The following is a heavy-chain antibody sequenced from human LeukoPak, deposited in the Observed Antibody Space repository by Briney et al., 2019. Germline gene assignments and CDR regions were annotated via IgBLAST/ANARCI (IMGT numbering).Heavy chain of an antibody. D-gene: IGHD3-10*01. CDR2: ISGSGGST. CDR1: GFTFSSYA. V-gene: IGHV3-23*01. CDR3: AKLGVPPVGAFDI. J-gene: IGHJ3*02. Sequence: AGGSLRLSCAASGFTFSSYAMSWVRQAPGKGLEWVSDISGSGGSTYYADSVKGRFTISRDNSKNTLYLQMNSLRAEDTAVYYCAKLGVPPVGAFDIWGQGTMVTVSS.